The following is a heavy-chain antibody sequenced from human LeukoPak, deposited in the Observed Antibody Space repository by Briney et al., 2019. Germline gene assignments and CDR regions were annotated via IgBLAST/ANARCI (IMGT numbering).Heavy chain of an antibody. D-gene: IGHD3-10*01. CDR1: GFTFSSYS. V-gene: IGHV3-21*01. CDR2: ISSSSYI. Sequence: GGSLRLSCAASGFTFSSYSMNWVRQAPGKGLEWASSISSSSYIYYADSVKGRFTISRDNAKNSLYLQMNSLRAEDTAVYYCARDGLVWFGELYYFDYWGQGTLVTVSS. J-gene: IGHJ4*02. CDR3: ARDGLVWFGELYYFDY.